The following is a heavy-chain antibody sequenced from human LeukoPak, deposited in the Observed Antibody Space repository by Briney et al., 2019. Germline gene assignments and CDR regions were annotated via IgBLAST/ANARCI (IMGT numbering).Heavy chain of an antibody. CDR2: MNPNSGDT. Sequence: ASVKVSCKASGYNFINYDINWVRQASGQGLEWMGWMNPNSGDTGYVEKFKGRVSMTRNTSIDTAYMELSRLTSEDTAVYYCARGDDMVQGVITEAFRMDVWGKGTTVTVSS. CDR1: GYNFINYD. J-gene: IGHJ6*04. D-gene: IGHD3-10*01. CDR3: ARGDDMVQGVITEAFRMDV. V-gene: IGHV1-8*01.